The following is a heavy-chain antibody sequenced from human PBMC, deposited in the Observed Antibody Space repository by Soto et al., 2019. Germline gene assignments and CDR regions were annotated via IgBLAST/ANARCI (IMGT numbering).Heavy chain of an antibody. Sequence: EPLRPSFVARGFSFGTYSTTWGCQVRGKCIELVSTISAGIRSTFYADSVKARFTIPRDISKKMLFLHMTGLIGEETGTYYCVKVVAIYFESWGRGTLVPVSS. D-gene: IGHD3-3*01. V-gene: IGHV3-23*01. CDR2: ISAGIRST. CDR3: VKVVAIYFES. J-gene: IGHJ4*01. CDR1: GFSFGTYS.